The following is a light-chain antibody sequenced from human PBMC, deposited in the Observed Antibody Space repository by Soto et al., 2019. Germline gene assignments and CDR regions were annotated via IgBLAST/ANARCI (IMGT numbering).Light chain of an antibody. CDR2: DAS. J-gene: IGKJ4*01. CDR3: QQRSNWLT. CDR1: QSVSSY. V-gene: IGKV3-11*01. Sequence: EIVLTQSPATLSLSPGERATLSCRASQSVSSYLAWYQQQPGQAPRLLIYDASNRATGIPARFRCSGSGTDFTLTISSLEPEDFAVYYCQQRSNWLTFGGRTKVEIK.